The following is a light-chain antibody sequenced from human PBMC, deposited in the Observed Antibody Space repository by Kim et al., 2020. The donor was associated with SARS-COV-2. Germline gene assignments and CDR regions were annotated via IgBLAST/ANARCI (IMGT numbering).Light chain of an antibody. Sequence: EIVLTQSPATLSLSPGERATLSCRASQSVSSYLAWYQQKPGQAPRLLIYDASNRATGIPARFSGSGSGTDFTLTISSLEPEDFAVYYCQQRSNWPPYNFGQGTKLEI. CDR1: QSVSSY. CDR2: DAS. V-gene: IGKV3-11*01. CDR3: QQRSNWPPYN. J-gene: IGKJ2*01.